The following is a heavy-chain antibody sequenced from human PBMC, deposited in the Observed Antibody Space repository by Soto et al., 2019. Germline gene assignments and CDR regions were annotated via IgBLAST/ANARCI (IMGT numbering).Heavy chain of an antibody. CDR1: GFTFSSYG. Sequence: GGSLRLSCAASGFTFSSYGMHWVRQAPGKGLEWVAVISYDGSNKYYADSVKGRFTISRDNSKNTLYLQMNSLRAEDTAVYYCAKDSYYDYIWGSYRYVNPDYWGQGTLVTVSS. J-gene: IGHJ4*02. V-gene: IGHV3-30*18. CDR2: ISYDGSNK. CDR3: AKDSYYDYIWGSYRYVNPDY. D-gene: IGHD3-16*02.